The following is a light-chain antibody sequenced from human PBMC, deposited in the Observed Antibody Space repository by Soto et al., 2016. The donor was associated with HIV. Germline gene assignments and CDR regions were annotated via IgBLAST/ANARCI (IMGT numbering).Light chain of an antibody. CDR2: LGS. Sequence: DIVMTQSPLTLPVTPGESASISCRSSQSLLHSNGYYYLTWYLQKPGQSPRLLMYLGSTRASWVPDRFSGSGSGTDFTLKISRVEAEDVGVYYCMQALQARSTFGQGTRLEIK. CDR3: MQALQARST. CDR1: QSLLHSNGYYY. V-gene: IGKV2-28*01. J-gene: IGKJ5*01.